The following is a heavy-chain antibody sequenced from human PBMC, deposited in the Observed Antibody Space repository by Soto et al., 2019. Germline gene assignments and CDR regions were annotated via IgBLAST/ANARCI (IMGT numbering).Heavy chain of an antibody. CDR3: AKGSRGWYERFDY. D-gene: IGHD6-19*01. CDR2: ISGSGGST. J-gene: IGHJ4*02. CDR1: GFTFSSYA. V-gene: IGHV3-23*01. Sequence: EVQLLESGGGLVQPGGSLRLSCAASGFTFSSYAMSWVRQAPGKGLEWVSAISGSGGSTYYADSVKGRFTISRDNSKNTLYLQMHSLRAEDTAVYYCAKGSRGWYERFDYWGQGTLVTVSS.